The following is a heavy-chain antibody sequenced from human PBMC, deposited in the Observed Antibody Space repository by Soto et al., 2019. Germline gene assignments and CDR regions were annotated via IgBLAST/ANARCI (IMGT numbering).Heavy chain of an antibody. V-gene: IGHV3-11*01. CDR3: ASWYDILTGSRLDYFDY. D-gene: IGHD3-9*01. J-gene: IGHJ4*02. CDR2: ISSSGSTI. CDR1: GFTFSDYY. Sequence: GGSLRLSCAASGFTFSDYYMSWIRQAPGKGLEWVSYISSSGSTIYYADSVKGRFTISRDNAKNSLYLQMNSLRAEDTAVYYCASWYDILTGSRLDYFDYWGQGTLVTVSS.